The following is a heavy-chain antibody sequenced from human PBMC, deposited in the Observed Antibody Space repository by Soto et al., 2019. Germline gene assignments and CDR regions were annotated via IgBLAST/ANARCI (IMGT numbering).Heavy chain of an antibody. CDR2: INPNSGGT. CDR3: ARGNGSSGPLIGAFDI. CDR1: GYTFTGYY. V-gene: IGHV1-2*04. J-gene: IGHJ3*02. Sequence: ASVKVSCKASGYTFTGYYMHWVRQAPGQGLEWMGWINPNSGGTNYAQKFQGWVTMTRDTSISTAYMELSRLRSDDTAVYYCARGNGSSGPLIGAFDIWGQGTMVTVSS. D-gene: IGHD6-19*01.